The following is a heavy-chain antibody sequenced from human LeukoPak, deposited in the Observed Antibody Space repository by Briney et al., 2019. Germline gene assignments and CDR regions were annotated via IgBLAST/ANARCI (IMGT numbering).Heavy chain of an antibody. J-gene: IGHJ4*02. CDR1: GFCFTTYT. Sequence: GGSLRLSCAASGFCFTTYTMNWVRQAPGKGLEWVSSISSSSAYIYYADSVKGRFTISRDNAKNSLYLQMNSLRAEDTAVYYCARDYYGDYSFDYWGQGTLVTVSS. CDR3: ARDYYGDYSFDY. V-gene: IGHV3-21*01. CDR2: ISSSSAYI. D-gene: IGHD4-17*01.